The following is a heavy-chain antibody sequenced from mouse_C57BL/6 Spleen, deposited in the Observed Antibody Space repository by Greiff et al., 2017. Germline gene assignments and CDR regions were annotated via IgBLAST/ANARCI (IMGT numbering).Heavy chain of an antibody. J-gene: IGHJ3*01. Sequence: EVKLQESGGGLVQPGGSMKLSCVASGFTFSNYWMNWVRQSPEKGLEWVAQIRLKSDNYATHYAESVKGRFTISRDDSKSSVYLQMNNLRAEDTGIYYCTGRGDYDAAFAYWGQGTLVTVSA. CDR1: GFTFSNYW. CDR2: IRLKSDNYAT. D-gene: IGHD2-4*01. CDR3: TGRGDYDAAFAY. V-gene: IGHV6-3*01.